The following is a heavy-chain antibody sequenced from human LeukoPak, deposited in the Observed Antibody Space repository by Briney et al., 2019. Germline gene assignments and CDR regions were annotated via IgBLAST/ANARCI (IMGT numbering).Heavy chain of an antibody. Sequence: GGSLRLSCAASGFTFSSYAMSWVRQAPGKGLEWVSAISGSGGSTYYADSVKGRFTISRDNSKNTLYLQTNSLRAEDTAVYYCAKAGSLWGAFDYWGQGTLVTVSS. CDR3: AKAGSLWGAFDY. CDR2: ISGSGGST. CDR1: GFTFSSYA. D-gene: IGHD3-16*01. V-gene: IGHV3-23*01. J-gene: IGHJ4*02.